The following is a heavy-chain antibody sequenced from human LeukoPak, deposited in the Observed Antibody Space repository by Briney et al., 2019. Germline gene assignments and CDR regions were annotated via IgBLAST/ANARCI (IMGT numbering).Heavy chain of an antibody. J-gene: IGHJ5*02. Sequence: GGSLRLSCAASGVTLSSYAMSWVRQAPGKGLEWVSAISGSGGSTYYADSVKGRFTISRDNSKNTLYLQMNSLRAEDTAVYYCAKGRLGELSLALAWGQGTLVTVSS. CDR3: AKGRLGELSLALA. CDR1: GVTLSSYA. V-gene: IGHV3-23*01. D-gene: IGHD3-16*02. CDR2: ISGSGGST.